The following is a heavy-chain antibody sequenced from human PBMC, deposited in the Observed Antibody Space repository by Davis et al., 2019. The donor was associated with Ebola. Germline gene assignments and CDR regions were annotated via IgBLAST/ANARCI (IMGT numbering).Heavy chain of an antibody. Sequence: ASVKVSCKASGYTFTSYDINWVRQATGQGLEWMGWMNPNSGNTGYAQNFQGRVTMTRDTSISTAYMELSSLTSDDTAVYYCARGSRSGDYWGQGTLVTVSS. D-gene: IGHD6-19*01. CDR3: ARGSRSGDY. J-gene: IGHJ4*02. CDR2: MNPNSGNT. V-gene: IGHV1-8*01. CDR1: GYTFTSYD.